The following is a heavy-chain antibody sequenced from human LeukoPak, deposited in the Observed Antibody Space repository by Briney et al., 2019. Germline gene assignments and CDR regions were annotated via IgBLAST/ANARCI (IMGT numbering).Heavy chain of an antibody. CDR3: ARVGYNSGWYEY. CDR2: IWEDGSNI. D-gene: IGHD6-19*01. V-gene: IGHV3-33*01. Sequence: GTSLRLSCAASGFTFSSYGMHWVRQAPGKGLEWVAVIWEDGSNINYADSVKGRFTISRDNSKNTLYLQMNSLGAEDTAVYYCARVGYNSGWYEYWGQGALVTVSS. CDR1: GFTFSSYG. J-gene: IGHJ4*02.